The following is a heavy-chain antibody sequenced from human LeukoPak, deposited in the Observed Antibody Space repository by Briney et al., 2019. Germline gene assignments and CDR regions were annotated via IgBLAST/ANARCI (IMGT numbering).Heavy chain of an antibody. Sequence: SETLSLTCTVSGGSISSGDYYWSWIRQHPGKGLEWIGYIYYSGSTYYNPSLKSRVTISVDTSKNQFSLKLSSVTAADTAVYYCAREAKSIAARLFYYYGMDVWGQGTTVTVSS. CDR1: GGSISSGDYY. CDR2: IYYSGST. CDR3: AREAKSIAARLFYYYGMDV. D-gene: IGHD6-6*01. V-gene: IGHV4-31*03. J-gene: IGHJ6*02.